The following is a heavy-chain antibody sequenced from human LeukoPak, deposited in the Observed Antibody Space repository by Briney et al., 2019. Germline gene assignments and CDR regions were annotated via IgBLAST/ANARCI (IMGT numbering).Heavy chain of an antibody. CDR1: GFTLNDHW. J-gene: IGHJ6*02. V-gene: IGHV3-74*03. CDR2: IESDASRT. CDR3: VKGGHRLDIQTTRYYYGLDV. D-gene: IGHD5-12*01. Sequence: GGSLRLSCVASGFTLNDHWMYWVRQGPGKGLAHVSRIESDASRTTYADSVKGRFTISRDDAKNTMYLQMNSLRAEDTAVYYCVKGGHRLDIQTTRYYYGLDVWGQGTTVAVSS.